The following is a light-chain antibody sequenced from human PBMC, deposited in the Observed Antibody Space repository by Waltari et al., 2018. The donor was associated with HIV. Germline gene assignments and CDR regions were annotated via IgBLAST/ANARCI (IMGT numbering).Light chain of an antibody. CDR3: QVWHYSVV. Sequence: SYELTQPFSVSVALGQTVRINCGGRTIGNKDVHWYQQMPGQSPLLVIFNDRNRPSWIPERFSGSKSRNTATLTISGAQAGDEADYYCQVWHYSVVFGGGTKLTVL. V-gene: IGLV3-9*01. J-gene: IGLJ3*02. CDR2: NDR. CDR1: TIGNKD.